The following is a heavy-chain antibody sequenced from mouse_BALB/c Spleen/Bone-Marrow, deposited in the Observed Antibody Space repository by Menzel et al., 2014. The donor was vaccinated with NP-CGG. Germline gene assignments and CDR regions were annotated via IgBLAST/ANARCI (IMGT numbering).Heavy chain of an antibody. D-gene: IGHD2-1*01. V-gene: IGHV1-4*01. CDR3: AAGYYGNSSWFAY. Sequence: VKLMESGAELARPGASVKMSCKASGYTFTSYTMHWVKQRPGQGLEWIGYINPSSGYTNYNQKFKDKATLTADKSSSTAYMQLSSLTSEDSAVYYCAAGYYGNSSWFAYWGQGTLVTVSA. CDR1: GYTFTSYT. J-gene: IGHJ3*01. CDR2: INPSSGYT.